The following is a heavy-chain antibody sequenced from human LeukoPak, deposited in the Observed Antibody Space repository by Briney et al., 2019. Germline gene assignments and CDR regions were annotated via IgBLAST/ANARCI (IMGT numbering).Heavy chain of an antibody. CDR3: VRYYYDNSGSSDY. Sequence: GASVKVTCKASGYTFTGYYMHWVRQPPGQGLEWMGWINPNSGGTNYAQKFQGRVTMIRDTSISTAYMELSRLRSDDTAVYYCVRYYYDNSGSSDYWGQGTLVTVSS. D-gene: IGHD3-22*01. CDR2: INPNSGGT. CDR1: GYTFTGYY. V-gene: IGHV1-2*02. J-gene: IGHJ4*02.